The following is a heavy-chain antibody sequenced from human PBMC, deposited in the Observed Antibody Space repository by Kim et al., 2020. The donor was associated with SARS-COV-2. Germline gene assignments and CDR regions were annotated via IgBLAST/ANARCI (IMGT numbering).Heavy chain of an antibody. D-gene: IGHD2-2*01. Sequence: YYADSVKGRFTISRHNSKNTLYLQMNSLRAEDTAVYYCAREFEKGSTMDVWGQGTTVTVSS. V-gene: IGHV3-53*04. CDR3: AREFEKGSTMDV. J-gene: IGHJ6*02.